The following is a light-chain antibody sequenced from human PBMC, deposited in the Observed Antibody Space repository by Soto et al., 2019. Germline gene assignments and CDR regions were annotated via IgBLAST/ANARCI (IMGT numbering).Light chain of an antibody. CDR2: GVS. CDR3: QQRGNWPPFT. V-gene: IGKV3-11*01. J-gene: IGKJ2*01. CDR1: RSVASY. Sequence: EIVLTQSPATLSLSPGETAILSCRASRSVASYLAWYQQKPGQAPRLLIYGVSNRATGTPDRFSGSGSGTDFTLTITSLEPEDFAIYYCQQRGNWPPFTFGQGTRLEI.